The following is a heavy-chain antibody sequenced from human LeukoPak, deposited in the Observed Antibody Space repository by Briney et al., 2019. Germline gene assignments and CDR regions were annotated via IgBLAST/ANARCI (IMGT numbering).Heavy chain of an antibody. CDR1: GSIFSNYW. J-gene: IGHJ4*02. V-gene: IGHV5-51*01. Sequence: KPGASLQISCKGSGSIFSNYWIGWVRQLPGKGLEWVGIILPGNSDTRYSPSFQGQVTMSADKSISTAYLQWSSLKAADTAMYYCARQYYDILTDPNYFDSWGQGTLVTVSS. CDR2: ILPGNSDT. D-gene: IGHD3-9*01. CDR3: ARQYYDILTDPNYFDS.